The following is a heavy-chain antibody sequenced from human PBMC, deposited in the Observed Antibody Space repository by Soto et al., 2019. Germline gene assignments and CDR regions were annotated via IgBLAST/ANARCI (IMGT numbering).Heavy chain of an antibody. CDR2: ISYDGSNK. J-gene: IGHJ4*02. D-gene: IGHD2-21*01. Sequence: LRLSCAASGFTFSSYGMHWVRQAPGKGLEWVAVISYDGSNKYYADSVKGRFTISRDNSKNTLYLQMNSLRAEDTAVYYCAKDQFLDYWGQGTLVTVSS. CDR3: AKDQFLDY. V-gene: IGHV3-30*18. CDR1: GFTFSSYG.